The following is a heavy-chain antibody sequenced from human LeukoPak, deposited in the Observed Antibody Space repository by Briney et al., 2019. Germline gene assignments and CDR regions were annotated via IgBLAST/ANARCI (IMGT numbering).Heavy chain of an antibody. V-gene: IGHV1-3*01. CDR1: GYIFTNYG. CDR3: ARGVVRSLRFLSYGLDV. J-gene: IGHJ6*02. CDR2: INVGNDNT. D-gene: IGHD3-3*01. Sequence: ASVKVSCKASGYIFTNYGMNWVRQAPGQGLEWMGWINVGNDNTKYSQNFQGRVTVTRDTSATIVYMELSSLRSEDTAIYYCARGVVRSLRFLSYGLDVWGQGTPVTVSS.